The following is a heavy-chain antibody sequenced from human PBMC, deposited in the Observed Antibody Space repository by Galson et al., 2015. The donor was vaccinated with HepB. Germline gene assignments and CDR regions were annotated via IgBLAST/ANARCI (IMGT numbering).Heavy chain of an antibody. D-gene: IGHD5-12*01. CDR1: GFTFSSYA. V-gene: IGHV3-64D*06. Sequence: SLRLSCAASGFTFSSYAMHWVRQAPGKGLEFVLGTSSNGGSTYYADSVKGRFTISRDNSKNTLYLQMSSLRAEDTAVYYCVKDSAPIVATDGYFDLWGRGTLVTVSS. CDR3: VKDSAPIVATDGYFDL. CDR2: TSSNGGST. J-gene: IGHJ2*01.